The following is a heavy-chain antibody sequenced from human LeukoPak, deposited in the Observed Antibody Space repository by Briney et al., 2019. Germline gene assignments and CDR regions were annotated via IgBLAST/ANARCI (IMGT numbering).Heavy chain of an antibody. CDR2: INAGSGNT. D-gene: IGHD5-18*01. Sequence: GASVKVSCKASGYTFSSYAMHWVRQAPGHRLEWMGWINAGSGNTKFSQKFQGRVTITRDTSTSTAYMELRSLRSDDTAVYYCASPISGYSYNDAFDIWGQGTMVTVSS. CDR3: ASPISGYSYNDAFDI. J-gene: IGHJ3*02. CDR1: GYTFSSYA. V-gene: IGHV1-3*01.